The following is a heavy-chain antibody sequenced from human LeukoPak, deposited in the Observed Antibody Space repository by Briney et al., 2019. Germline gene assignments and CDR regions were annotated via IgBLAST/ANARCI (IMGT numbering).Heavy chain of an antibody. J-gene: IGHJ4*02. D-gene: IGHD3-3*01. CDR2: ISAYNGNT. Sequence: ASVKVSCKASGYTFTSYGISWVRQAPGQGLEWMGWISAYNGNTNYAQKLQGRVTMTTDTSTSTAYMGLRSLRSEDTAVYYCARVGHRYYDFWSGYRQYYFDYWGQGTLVTVSS. CDR1: GYTFTSYG. CDR3: ARVGHRYYDFWSGYRQYYFDY. V-gene: IGHV1-18*01.